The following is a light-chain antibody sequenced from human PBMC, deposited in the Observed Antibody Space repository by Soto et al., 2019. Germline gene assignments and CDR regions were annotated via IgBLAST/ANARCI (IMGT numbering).Light chain of an antibody. J-gene: IGKJ1*01. V-gene: IGKV1-5*03. CDR2: RAS. CDR1: QSLDRDY. Sequence: IQITQSPSTLSASLGDRVTMTCRASQSLDRDYLAWYQQKPGKAPELLIYRASTLESGVPARFTGGGSGTAFTLTISSLEPDDFATYYCHQYDSYPRTFGQGTKV. CDR3: HQYDSYPRT.